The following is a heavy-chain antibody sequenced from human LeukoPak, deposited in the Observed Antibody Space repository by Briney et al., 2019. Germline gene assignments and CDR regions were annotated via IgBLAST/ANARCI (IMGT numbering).Heavy chain of an antibody. CDR1: GGSFSGYY. CDR3: ARMDCGEDFCYAFDI. D-gene: IGHD3/OR15-3a*01. Sequence: KPSETLSLTCAVYGGSFSGYYWSWIRQPPGKGLEWIGEINHSGSTNYNPSLKSRVTISVDTSKDQFSLKLSSVTAADTAVYYCARMDCGEDFCYAFDIWGQGTMVTVSS. CDR2: INHSGST. J-gene: IGHJ3*02. V-gene: IGHV4-34*01.